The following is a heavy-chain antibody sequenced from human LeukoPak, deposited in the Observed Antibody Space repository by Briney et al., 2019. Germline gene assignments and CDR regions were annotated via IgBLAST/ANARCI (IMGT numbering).Heavy chain of an antibody. CDR1: GFTFSSYA. CDR2: ISYDGSNK. CDR3: ARDLVAGVDY. D-gene: IGHD2-8*02. V-gene: IGHV3-30*04. Sequence: GRSLRLSCAASGFTFSSYAMHWVRQAPGKGLEWVAVISYDGSNKYYADSVKGRFTTSRDNSKNTLYLQMNSLRAEDTAVYYCARDLVAGVDYWGQGTLVTVSS. J-gene: IGHJ4*02.